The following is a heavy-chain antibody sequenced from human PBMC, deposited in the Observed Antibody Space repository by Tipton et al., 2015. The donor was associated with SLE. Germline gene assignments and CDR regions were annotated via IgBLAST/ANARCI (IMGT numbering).Heavy chain of an antibody. CDR1: GGSFSVYY. CDR3: ARDSQFLPYGMDV. Sequence: TLSLTCAVYGGSFSVYYWTWIRQPPGKGLEWIGEINHGGSTNYNPSLKSRVTISVDTSKNQFPLKLSSVTAADTAVYYCARDSQFLPYGMDVWGQGTTVTVSS. J-gene: IGHJ6*02. D-gene: IGHD5-24*01. V-gene: IGHV4-34*01. CDR2: INHGGST.